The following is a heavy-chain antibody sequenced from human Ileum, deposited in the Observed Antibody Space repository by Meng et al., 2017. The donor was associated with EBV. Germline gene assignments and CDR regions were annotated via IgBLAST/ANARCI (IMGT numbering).Heavy chain of an antibody. CDR2: ISTTGDMT. Sequence: EVQLLESGGGLVQPGGSLRLSCAASGFTFSGYAMTWVRQAPGKGLDWVSSISTTGDMTYNADSVKGRFTISRDNPKNTLYLVMNSLRADDTAVYYCASGGFGSHFDYWDQGTLVTVSS. CDR1: GFTFSGYA. V-gene: IGHV3-23*01. J-gene: IGHJ4*02. CDR3: ASGGFGSHFDY. D-gene: IGHD1-26*01.